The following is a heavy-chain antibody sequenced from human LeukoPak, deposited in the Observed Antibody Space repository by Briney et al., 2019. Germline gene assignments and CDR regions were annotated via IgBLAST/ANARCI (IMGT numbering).Heavy chain of an antibody. J-gene: IGHJ4*02. CDR1: GYNFTSYD. CDR3: ARVPRDRSSLDS. D-gene: IGHD6-6*01. CDR2: MQPHSGDT. Sequence: ASVTVSCKASGYNFTSYDINWVRQAPGQGLEWMGWMQPHSGDTGYAQNFQGRVTMTRDTSISTVYMELRSLRSEDTAVYYCARVPRDRSSLDSWGQGTLVTVSS. V-gene: IGHV1-8*01.